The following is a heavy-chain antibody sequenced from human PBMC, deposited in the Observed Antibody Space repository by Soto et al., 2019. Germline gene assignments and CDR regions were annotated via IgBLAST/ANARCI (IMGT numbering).Heavy chain of an antibody. Sequence: PGEPLKISCRGSGYSFTTYWIAWVRQMPGKGLEWMGIIYPSDSDTRYSPSFQGQVTISADKSISTAYLQWSSLKASDTAMYYCARPYGRSYAMDVWGQGTTVTVSS. CDR2: IYPSDSDT. D-gene: IGHD2-15*01. J-gene: IGHJ6*02. CDR3: ARPYGRSYAMDV. CDR1: GYSFTTYW. V-gene: IGHV5-51*01.